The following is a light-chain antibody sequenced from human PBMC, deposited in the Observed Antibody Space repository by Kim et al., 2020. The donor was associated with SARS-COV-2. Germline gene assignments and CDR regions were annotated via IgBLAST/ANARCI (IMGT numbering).Light chain of an antibody. Sequence: LSPGERATLSCRASQSVSVYLAWYQQKSGQPPRLLIHDAVNRATGIPARFSGRGSETDFTLTIGGLEPEDAAIYYCQQRSSWPLTFGGGTKVDIK. CDR2: DAV. V-gene: IGKV3-11*01. CDR3: QQRSSWPLT. CDR1: QSVSVY. J-gene: IGKJ4*01.